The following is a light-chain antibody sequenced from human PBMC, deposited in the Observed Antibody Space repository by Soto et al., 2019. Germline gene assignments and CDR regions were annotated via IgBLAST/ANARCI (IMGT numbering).Light chain of an antibody. CDR3: QQRSNWPPT. Sequence: EIVLTQSPATLSLSPGERATLSCRASQSVSRHLAWYQQKPGQAPRLLIYDASNRATDIPARFSGSGSGTDFTLTISTLEPEDFAAYYCQQRSNWPPTFGQGTRLEIK. CDR2: DAS. J-gene: IGKJ5*01. CDR1: QSVSRH. V-gene: IGKV3-11*01.